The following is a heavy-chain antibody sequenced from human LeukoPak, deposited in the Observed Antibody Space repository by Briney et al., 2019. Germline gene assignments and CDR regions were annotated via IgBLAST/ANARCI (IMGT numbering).Heavy chain of an antibody. D-gene: IGHD3-9*01. V-gene: IGHV4-38-2*02. CDR3: ARVPGAYYDISIGFGSGWFDP. Sequence: SETLSLTCFVSGYGINIDYSWGWIRQSPVKGLEWIGVISPNGITYYNPSLRGRVTISEDTSKNQLFLKVTSMTATDTAMYHCARVPGAYYDISIGFGSGWFDPWGQGILVTVAS. J-gene: IGHJ5*02. CDR1: GYGINIDYS. CDR2: ISPNGIT.